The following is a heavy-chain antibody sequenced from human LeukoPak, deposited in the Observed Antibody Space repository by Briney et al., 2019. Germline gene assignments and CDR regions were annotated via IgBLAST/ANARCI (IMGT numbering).Heavy chain of an antibody. J-gene: IGHJ4*02. CDR3: AKDADDYVSYFDY. Sequence: GGSLRLSCEASGFTLTTYAMTWVRQAPGRGLEWVSGITASGPTTYYADSVKGRFTFSRDNSKNTLYLQMNSLRAEDTAVYYCAKDADDYVSYFDYWGQGTLVTVSS. CDR2: ITASGPTT. V-gene: IGHV3-23*01. CDR1: GFTLTTYA. D-gene: IGHD4-17*01.